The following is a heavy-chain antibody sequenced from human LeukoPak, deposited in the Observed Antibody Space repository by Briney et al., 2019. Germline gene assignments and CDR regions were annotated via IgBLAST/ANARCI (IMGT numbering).Heavy chain of an antibody. V-gene: IGHV3-7*01. J-gene: IGHJ3*02. CDR1: GFTFSSYA. CDR3: VRDQGTTVTSYAFDI. Sequence: GGSLRLSCAASGFTFSSYAMHWVRQAPGKGLEWVANINQDGSKKDYVDSVRGRFTISRDNANNLLYLQMNRLRVEGTAVYSCVRDQGTTVTSYAFDIWGQGTMVTVSS. D-gene: IGHD4-17*01. CDR2: INQDGSKK.